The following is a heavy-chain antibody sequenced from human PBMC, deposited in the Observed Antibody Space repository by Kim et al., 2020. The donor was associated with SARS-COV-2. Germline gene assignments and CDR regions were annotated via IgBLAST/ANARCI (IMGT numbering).Heavy chain of an antibody. V-gene: IGHV4-34*01. J-gene: IGHJ6*02. Sequence: LKSRLTISVDTSKNQFSLKLSSVTAADTAVYYCRIAARPGGYYYYYGMDVWGQGTTVTVSS. CDR3: RIAARPGGYYYYYGMDV. D-gene: IGHD6-6*01.